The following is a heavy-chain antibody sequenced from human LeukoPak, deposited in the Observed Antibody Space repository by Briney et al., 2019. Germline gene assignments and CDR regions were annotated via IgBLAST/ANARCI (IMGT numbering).Heavy chain of an antibody. CDR2: ISGSGGST. Sequence: PGGALRLSCTVSGFTVSSNSWSWVRQAPGKGLEWVSAISGSGGSTYYADSVKGRFTISRDNSKNTLYLQMNSLRAEDTAVYYCAKPTTVIVVVITYFDYWGQGTLVTVSS. CDR1: GFTVSSNS. V-gene: IGHV3-23*01. CDR3: AKPTTVIVVVITYFDY. J-gene: IGHJ4*02. D-gene: IGHD3-22*01.